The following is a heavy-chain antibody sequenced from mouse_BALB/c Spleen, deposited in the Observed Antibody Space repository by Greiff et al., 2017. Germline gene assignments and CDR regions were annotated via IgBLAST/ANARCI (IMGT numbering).Heavy chain of an antibody. CDR2: IYPGGGYT. J-gene: IGHJ2*01. CDR3: ATVYYGDYFDY. V-gene: IGHV1-63*02. D-gene: IGHD2-13*01. CDR1: GYTFTNYW. Sequence: QVQLQQSGAELVRPGTSVKISCKASGYTFTNYWLGWVKQRPGHGLEWIGDIYPGGGYTNYNEKFKGEATLTADTSSSTAYMQLSRLTSEDSAVYFCATVYYGDYFDYWGQGTTLTVSS.